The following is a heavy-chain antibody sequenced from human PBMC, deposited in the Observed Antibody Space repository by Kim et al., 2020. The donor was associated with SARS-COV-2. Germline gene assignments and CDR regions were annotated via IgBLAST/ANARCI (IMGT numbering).Heavy chain of an antibody. J-gene: IGHJ6*02. D-gene: IGHD1-7*01. V-gene: IGHV1-46*01. CDR3: ARDITGTTSTHYYYGMDV. Sequence: FQGRVTMTRDTSTSTVYMELSSLRSEDTAVYYCARDITGTTSTHYYYGMDVWGQGTTVTVSS.